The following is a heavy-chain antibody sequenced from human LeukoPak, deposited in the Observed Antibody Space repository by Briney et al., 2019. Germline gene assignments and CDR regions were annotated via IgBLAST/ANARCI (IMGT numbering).Heavy chain of an antibody. CDR1: GFTLSIYW. Sequence: GGSLRLSCAASGFTLSIYWMSWVRQAPGKGLEWVANIKPEGREKYYVDSVKGRFTLYRDNSKNTLYLQMNSLRAEDTAVYYCARDRYSSSWYGYYYYGMDVWGQGTTVTVSS. J-gene: IGHJ6*02. D-gene: IGHD6-13*01. CDR2: IKPEGREK. V-gene: IGHV3-7*01. CDR3: ARDRYSSSWYGYYYYGMDV.